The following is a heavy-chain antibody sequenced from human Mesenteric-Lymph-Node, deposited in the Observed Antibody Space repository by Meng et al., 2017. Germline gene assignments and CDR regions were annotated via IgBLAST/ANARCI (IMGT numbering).Heavy chain of an antibody. J-gene: IGHJ5*02. CDR3: ARESSAVDSMWNYYNNWFDP. Sequence: GESLKISCAASGFTFGDYWMNWVRQAPGKGLEWVANIEQDGSETYYVDSVKGRFTISRDNAKNSLYLQMNSLRAEDTAVYYCARESSAVDSMWNYYNNWFDPWGQGTLVTVSS. V-gene: IGHV3-7*01. CDR2: IEQDGSET. CDR1: GFTFGDYW. D-gene: IGHD1-7*01.